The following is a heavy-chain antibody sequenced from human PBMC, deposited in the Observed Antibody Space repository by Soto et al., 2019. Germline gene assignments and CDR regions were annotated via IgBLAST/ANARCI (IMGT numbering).Heavy chain of an antibody. Sequence: QLQLQESGPGLVKPSETLSLTCGVSGGSISSGNYYWAWIRQPPGKGLEWIGSFFYTGSSYYSPSLKRRVTISVDTSRNEISLKLNSVAAADTAVYYCVSGTTDYSFHNWGQGTLVTVSS. V-gene: IGHV4-39*01. CDR3: VSGTTDYSFHN. J-gene: IGHJ4*02. CDR1: GGSISSGNYY. D-gene: IGHD1-26*01. CDR2: FFYTGSS.